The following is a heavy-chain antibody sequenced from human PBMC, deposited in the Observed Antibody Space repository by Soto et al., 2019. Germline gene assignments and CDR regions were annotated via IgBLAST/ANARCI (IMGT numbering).Heavy chain of an antibody. J-gene: IGHJ4*02. CDR1: GFSSSDYW. Sequence: PGGSLRLSCAASGFSSSDYWMSWVRQAPGRGLEWVAHIIQDGRAIYYVDSVRGRFTISRDSAGNSVFLEMHRLRVEDTAVYYCARGGELSLLPLDYWGLGTLVTAPQ. V-gene: IGHV3-7*03. CDR3: ARGGELSLLPLDY. D-gene: IGHD2-15*01. CDR2: IIQDGRAI.